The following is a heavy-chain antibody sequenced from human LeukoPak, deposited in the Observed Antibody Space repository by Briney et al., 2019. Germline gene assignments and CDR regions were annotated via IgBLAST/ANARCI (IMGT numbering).Heavy chain of an antibody. CDR1: GFTFGGYG. V-gene: IGHV3-33*01. CDR2: IAYDGSRA. D-gene: IGHD1-14*01. Sequence: GGSLRLSCEGPGFTFGGYGMPWFRQTPGKGLEWVAVIAYDGSRALYADSVKGRFTISRDNSKNTMSVQMDDLRAEDTAVYYCTRYNNDHFDYWGQGTLVTVSS. J-gene: IGHJ4*02. CDR3: TRYNNDHFDY.